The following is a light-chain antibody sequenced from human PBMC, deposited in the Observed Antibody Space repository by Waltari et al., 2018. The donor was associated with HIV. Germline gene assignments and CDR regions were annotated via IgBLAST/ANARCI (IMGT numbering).Light chain of an antibody. J-gene: IGLJ3*02. Sequence: QSALTQPASLSGSPGPSLTISCPGTRSDVVRYYYLSWYQQHPGKAPKLMIYEVSNRPSGVSNRFSGSKSGNTASLTISGLQAEDEADYYCSSYTSSRTWVFGGGTKLTVL. V-gene: IGLV2-14*01. CDR3: SSYTSSRTWV. CDR1: RSDVVRYYY. CDR2: EVS.